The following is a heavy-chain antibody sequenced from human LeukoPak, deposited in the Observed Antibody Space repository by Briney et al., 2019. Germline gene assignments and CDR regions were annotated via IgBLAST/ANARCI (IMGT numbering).Heavy chain of an antibody. CDR1: GYTFTSYA. V-gene: IGHV1-3*03. D-gene: IGHD1-26*01. J-gene: IGHJ4*02. CDR2: INAGNGNT. CDR3: ARDPFIGIPDYFDY. Sequence: ASVKVSCKASGYTFTSYAMHWVRQAPGQRLEWMGWINAGNGNTKYSQEFQGRVTITRDTSASTAYMELSSLRSEDTAVYYCARDPFIGIPDYFDYWGQGTLVTVSS.